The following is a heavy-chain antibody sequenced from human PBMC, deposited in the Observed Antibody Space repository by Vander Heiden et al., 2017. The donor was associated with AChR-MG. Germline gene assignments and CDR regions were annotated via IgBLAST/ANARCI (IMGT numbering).Heavy chain of an antibody. Sequence: QVQLVQSGAEVKKPGSSVTVSCKASGGTFSSYAISWVRQAPGQGLEWMGGIIPIFGTANYAQKFQGRVTITADESTSTAYMELSSLRSEDTAVYYCARGDGDSSGYPFDYWGQGTLVTVSS. D-gene: IGHD3-22*01. CDR2: IIPIFGTA. V-gene: IGHV1-69*01. CDR3: ARGDGDSSGYPFDY. J-gene: IGHJ4*02. CDR1: GGTFSSYA.